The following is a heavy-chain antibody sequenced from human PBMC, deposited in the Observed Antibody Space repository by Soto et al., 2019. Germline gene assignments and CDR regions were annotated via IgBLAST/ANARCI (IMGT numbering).Heavy chain of an antibody. J-gene: IGHJ4*02. CDR3: AKGGTAAAGCFDY. Sequence: QVQLVESGGGVVQPGRSLRLSCAASGFTFSSYGMHWVRQAPGKGLEWVAVISYDGSNKYYADSVKGRFTISRDNSKNTLYLQMNSLRAEDTAVYYCAKGGTAAAGCFDYWGQGTLVTVSS. CDR1: GFTFSSYG. V-gene: IGHV3-30*18. D-gene: IGHD6-13*01. CDR2: ISYDGSNK.